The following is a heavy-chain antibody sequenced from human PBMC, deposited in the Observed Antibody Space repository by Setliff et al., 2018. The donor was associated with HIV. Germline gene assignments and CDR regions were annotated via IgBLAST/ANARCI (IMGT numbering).Heavy chain of an antibody. CDR2: IIPILEKT. CDR1: GGTFNICV. Sequence: GASVKVSCKASGGTFNICVLMWLRQAPGQGLEWLGGIIPILEKTNYAQKFQGRVTITADTSTSTAYMELSSLTSEDTAVYYCARGYNWNYVLAYWGQGTLVTVSS. CDR3: ARGYNWNYVLAY. V-gene: IGHV1-69*10. D-gene: IGHD1-7*01. J-gene: IGHJ4*02.